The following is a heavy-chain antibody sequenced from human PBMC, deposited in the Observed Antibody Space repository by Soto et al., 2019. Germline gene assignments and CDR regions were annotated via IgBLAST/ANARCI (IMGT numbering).Heavy chain of an antibody. V-gene: IGHV3-9*01. CDR3: ATWHEREHAYDV. D-gene: IGHD1-1*01. Sequence: EVQLVEAGGGLVQPGRSLRLSCVGSGFTFDDYAMHWVRQAAGKGLEWVSGISWDSDTIEYADSVQGRFTISRDNAKNSLYLQMNDLRPDDTAVYYCATWHEREHAYDVWGQGTTVTVSS. CDR1: GFTFDDYA. CDR2: ISWDSDTI. J-gene: IGHJ3*01.